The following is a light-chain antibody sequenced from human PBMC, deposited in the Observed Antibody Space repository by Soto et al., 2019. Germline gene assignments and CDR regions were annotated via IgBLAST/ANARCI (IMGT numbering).Light chain of an antibody. CDR2: DVS. CDR3: SSYTSSSTVV. J-gene: IGLJ2*01. V-gene: IGLV2-14*01. CDR1: SSDGGGYNY. Sequence: QSALTQPASVSGSPGQSITISCPGTSSDGGGYNYVSWYQQHPGKAPKLMIYDVSNRPSGVSNRFSGSKSGNTASLTISGLQAEDEADYYCSSYTSSSTVVFGGGTKVTVL.